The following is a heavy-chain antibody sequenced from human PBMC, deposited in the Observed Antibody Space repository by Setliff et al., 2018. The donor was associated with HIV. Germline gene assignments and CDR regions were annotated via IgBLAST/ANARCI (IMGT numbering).Heavy chain of an antibody. CDR2: IYYSGTT. CDR1: VGSIDSTIYS. Sequence: ETLSLTCTVSVGSIDSTIYSWGWIHQPPGKGLEWIGSIYYSGTTYYNPSSKSRVTISVDRSRNQFSLTLPSVTAADTATYYCASRGIVEVTISMPDEYFVHWGQGTLVTVSS. D-gene: IGHD2-15*01. V-gene: IGHV4-39*01. CDR3: ASRGIVEVTISMPDEYFVH. J-gene: IGHJ1*01.